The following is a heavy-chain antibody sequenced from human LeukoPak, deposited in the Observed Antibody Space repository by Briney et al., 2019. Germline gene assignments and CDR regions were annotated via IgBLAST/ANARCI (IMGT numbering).Heavy chain of an antibody. J-gene: IGHJ4*02. Sequence: GGSLRLSCAASGFIFSSYWMNWVRQAPGKGLEWVANIKQDGSEKYYVDSVKGRFTISRDNAKNLLYLQMNSLRAEDTAVYYCASYRYNQEGFDYWGQGTLVTVSS. V-gene: IGHV3-7*01. CDR3: ASYRYNQEGFDY. CDR1: GFIFSSYW. D-gene: IGHD1-1*01. CDR2: IKQDGSEK.